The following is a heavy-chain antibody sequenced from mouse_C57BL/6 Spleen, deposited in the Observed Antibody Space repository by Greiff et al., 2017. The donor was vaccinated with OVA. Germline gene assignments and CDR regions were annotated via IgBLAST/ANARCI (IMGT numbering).Heavy chain of an antibody. Sequence: QVQLQQPGAELVRPGSSVKLSCKASGYTFTSYWMHWVKQRPIQGLEWIGNIDPSDSETHYNQKFKDKATLTVDKSSSTAYMQLSSLTSEDSAVYYCARRDSAGYDAIDYWGQGTSVTVSS. J-gene: IGHJ4*01. CDR3: ARRDSAGYDAIDY. CDR1: GYTFTSYW. V-gene: IGHV1-52*01. CDR2: IDPSDSET. D-gene: IGHD3-2*02.